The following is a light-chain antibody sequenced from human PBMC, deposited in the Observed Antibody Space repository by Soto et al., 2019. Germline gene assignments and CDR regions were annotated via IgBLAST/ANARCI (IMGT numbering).Light chain of an antibody. V-gene: IGKV3-15*01. CDR3: QQNDAWPRT. Sequence: EIVMTQSPATLSVSPGERGTLSCRASQSVGNNLAWYQQKPGQAPRLLIHGASTRATGIPARFSGSGSVTEFTLTICSLQSEDFAVYYCQQNDAWPRTFGQGTKVEIK. J-gene: IGKJ1*01. CDR2: GAS. CDR1: QSVGNN.